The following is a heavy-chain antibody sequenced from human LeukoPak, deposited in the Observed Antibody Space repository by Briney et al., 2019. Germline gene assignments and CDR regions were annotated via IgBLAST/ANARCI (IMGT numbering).Heavy chain of an antibody. CDR2: IIPIFGTA. Sequence: GASVKVSCKASGGTFSSYAISWVRQAPGQGLEWMGGIIPIFGTANYAQKFQGRVTITTDESTSTAYMELSSLRSEDTAVYYCARGGYCSSTSCYPLFYMDVWGKGTTVTVSS. CDR3: ARGGYCSSTSCYPLFYMDV. CDR1: GGTFSSYA. D-gene: IGHD2-2*01. J-gene: IGHJ6*03. V-gene: IGHV1-69*05.